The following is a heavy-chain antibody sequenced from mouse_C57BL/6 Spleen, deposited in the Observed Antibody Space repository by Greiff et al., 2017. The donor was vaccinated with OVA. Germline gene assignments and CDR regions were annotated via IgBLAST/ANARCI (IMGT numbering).Heavy chain of an antibody. CDR3: AREDSSGPSDY. D-gene: IGHD3-2*02. CDR1: GYTFTSYW. Sequence: QVQLQQPGAELVKPGASVKLSCKASGYTFTSYWMQWVKQRPGQGLEWIGELDPSDSYTNYTQKFKGKATLTVDTSSSTAYMQLSSLTSEDSAVYYCAREDSSGPSDYWGQGTTLTVSS. V-gene: IGHV1-50*01. CDR2: LDPSDSYT. J-gene: IGHJ2*01.